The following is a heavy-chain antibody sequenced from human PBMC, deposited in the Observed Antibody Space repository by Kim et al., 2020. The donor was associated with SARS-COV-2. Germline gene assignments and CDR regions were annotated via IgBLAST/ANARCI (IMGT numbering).Heavy chain of an antibody. J-gene: IGHJ3*02. V-gene: IGHV3-7*01. D-gene: IGHD6-25*01. CDR1: GFTFSSNW. Sequence: GGSLRLSCAASGFTFSSNWMSWVRQAPGKGLEWVSNIKQDGNQKYYVDSVKGRFTISRDNAKKSLYLQMNSLRAEDTAVYYCARDGDLYSSGKDAFDIWG. CDR2: IKQDGNQK. CDR3: ARDGDLYSSGKDAFDI.